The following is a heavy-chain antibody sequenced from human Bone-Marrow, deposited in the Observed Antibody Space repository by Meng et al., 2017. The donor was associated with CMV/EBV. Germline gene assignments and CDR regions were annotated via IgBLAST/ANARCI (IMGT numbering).Heavy chain of an antibody. Sequence: ASVKVSCKASGYTFTSYYMHWVRQAPGQGLEWMGIINPSGGNTSYAQKFPGRVTMTRNTSTSTVNMELRSLRSEDTAVYYGTRDLTRDRISHYYYGVDYWGQGTMVTVSS. D-gene: IGHD2-15*01. V-gene: IGHV1-46*01. CDR1: GYTFTSYY. J-gene: IGHJ6*02. CDR2: INPSGGNT. CDR3: TRDLTRDRISHYYYGVDY.